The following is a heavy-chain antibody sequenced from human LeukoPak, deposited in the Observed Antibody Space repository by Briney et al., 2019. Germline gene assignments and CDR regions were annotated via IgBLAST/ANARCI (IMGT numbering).Heavy chain of an antibody. CDR2: INHSGRT. CDR3: ARGVPRGRIVVVPAPRNWFDP. V-gene: IGHV4-34*01. J-gene: IGHJ5*02. Sequence: SETLSLTCAVYGGSFSGYYWSWLRQPPGKGLEWIGEINHSGRTNYNPSLKSRVTISVDTSKNQFSLKLSSVTAADTAVYYCARGVPRGRIVVVPAPRNWFDPWGQGTLVTVSS. D-gene: IGHD2-2*01. CDR1: GGSFSGYY.